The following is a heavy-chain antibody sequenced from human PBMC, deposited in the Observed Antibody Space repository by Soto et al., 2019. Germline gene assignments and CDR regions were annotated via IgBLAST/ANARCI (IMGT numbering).Heavy chain of an antibody. CDR2: IYYSGST. CDR1: GCSIISYC. V-gene: IGHV4-59*01. CDR3: ARVEYYYDSSGYSGWFDH. Sequence: PXETLSLTCTVAGCSIISYCYSWSRQPPGKGLEWIGYIYYSGSTNYNPSLKSRVTISVDTSKNQFSLKLSSVTAADTAVYYCARVEYYYDSSGYSGWFDHWGQGTLVTVSS. D-gene: IGHD3-22*01. J-gene: IGHJ5*02.